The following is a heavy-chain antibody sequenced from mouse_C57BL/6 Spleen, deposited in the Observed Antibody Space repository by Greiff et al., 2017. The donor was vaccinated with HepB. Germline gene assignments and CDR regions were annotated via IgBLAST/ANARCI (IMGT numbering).Heavy chain of an antibody. Sequence: QVQLQQPGAELVKPGASVKLSCKASGYTFTSYWMHWVKQRPGQGLEWIGMIHHNSGSTNYNEKFKSKATLTVDKSYSTAYMQRSSLTAEDSAVYYCARSRDGYYNGFAYWGQGTLVTVDA. CDR3: ARSRDGYYNGFAY. CDR2: IHHNSGST. J-gene: IGHJ3*01. D-gene: IGHD2-3*01. V-gene: IGHV1-64*01. CDR1: GYTFTSYW.